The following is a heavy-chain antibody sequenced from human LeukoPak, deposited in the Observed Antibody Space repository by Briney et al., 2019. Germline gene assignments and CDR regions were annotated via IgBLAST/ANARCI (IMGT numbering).Heavy chain of an antibody. Sequence: GGSLRLSCAASGFTFSSYSMNWVRQAPGKGLEWVSSISSSSSYIYYADSVKGRFTISRDNAKNSLYVEMNNLRGEDTAVYYCARDNFDWRPLDCWGQGTLVTVSS. J-gene: IGHJ4*02. CDR3: ARDNFDWRPLDC. V-gene: IGHV3-21*04. CDR1: GFTFSSYS. D-gene: IGHD3-9*01. CDR2: ISSSSSYI.